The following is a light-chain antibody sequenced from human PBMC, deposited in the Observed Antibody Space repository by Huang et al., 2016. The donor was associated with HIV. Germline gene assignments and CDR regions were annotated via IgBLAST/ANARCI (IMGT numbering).Light chain of an antibody. CDR3: QQYNGVPPWT. V-gene: IGKV1-33*01. CDR2: DAS. Sequence: DIQMTQSPSSLSASMGDRVTITCQASQDISKYLNWYQQKPGKAPKLLVYDASNLETGVPSRFSGSGSGTQFTFTINGLQPEDIATYFCQQYNGVPPWTFGQGTKVEI. J-gene: IGKJ1*01. CDR1: QDISKY.